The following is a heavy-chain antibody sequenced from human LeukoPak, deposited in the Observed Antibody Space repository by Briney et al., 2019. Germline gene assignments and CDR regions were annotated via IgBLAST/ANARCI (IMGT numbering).Heavy chain of an antibody. J-gene: IGHJ6*02. Sequence: GGSLRLSCAASGFTFSSFAMHWVRQAPGKGLEWVAVIWYDGSNKYYADSVKGRFTISRDNSKNTLYLQMNSLRAEDTAVYYCAREGPFVGLRYYYGMDVWGQGTTVTVSS. D-gene: IGHD2-21*01. CDR1: GFTFSSFA. CDR3: AREGPFVGLRYYYGMDV. CDR2: IWYDGSNK. V-gene: IGHV3-33*08.